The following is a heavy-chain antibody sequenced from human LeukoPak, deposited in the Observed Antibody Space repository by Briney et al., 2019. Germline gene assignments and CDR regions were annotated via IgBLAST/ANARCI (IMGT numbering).Heavy chain of an antibody. V-gene: IGHV5-51*01. D-gene: IGHD4-17*01. CDR3: AREAVDGDFDY. CDR1: GYSFISYW. Sequence: GESLKIPCKSSGYSFISYWIGWVRQMPGKGLEWMGIIYPGDSDTRYSPSFQGQVTISADKSISTAYLQWSSLKASDTAMYYCAREAVDGDFDYWGQGTLVTVSS. J-gene: IGHJ4*02. CDR2: IYPGDSDT.